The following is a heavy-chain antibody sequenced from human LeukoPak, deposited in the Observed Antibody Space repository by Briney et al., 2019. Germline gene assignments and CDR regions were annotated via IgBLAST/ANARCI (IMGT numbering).Heavy chain of an antibody. CDR1: GGSISSYD. Sequence: SETLSLTCTVSGGSISSYDRSWIRQPAGKGLEWIGRIYTSGSTNYNPSLKSRVSMSVDTSKNHFSVTLSSVTAADTAVYFRARHQGWAWDFDYWGQGTLVTVSS. CDR2: IYTSGST. D-gene: IGHD1-26*01. CDR3: ARHQGWAWDFDY. J-gene: IGHJ4*02. V-gene: IGHV4-4*07.